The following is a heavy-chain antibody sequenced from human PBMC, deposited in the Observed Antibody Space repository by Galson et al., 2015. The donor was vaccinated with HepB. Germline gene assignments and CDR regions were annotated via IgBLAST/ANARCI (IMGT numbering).Heavy chain of an antibody. CDR3: ATDLLWFGEFQSEF. D-gene: IGHD3-10*01. J-gene: IGHJ4*02. CDR2: TNAGNGNT. CDR1: GYTFTSYA. Sequence: SVKVSCKASGYTFTSYAILWVRQAPGQRLEWMGWTNAGNGNTESSQKFQGRVTITRDTSASTAYMELSSLRSEDTAVYYCATDLLWFGEFQSEFWGQGTLVTVSS. V-gene: IGHV1-3*01.